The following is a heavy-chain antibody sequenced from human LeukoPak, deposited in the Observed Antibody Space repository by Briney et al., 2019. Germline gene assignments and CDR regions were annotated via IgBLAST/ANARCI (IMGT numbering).Heavy chain of an antibody. J-gene: IGHJ4*02. CDR1: GFTFSSYG. Sequence: GGSLRLSCAASGFTFSSYGMHWVRQAPGKGLEWVAFIRYDGSNESYADSVQGRFTISRDNSKNTLFLQMNSLRAEDTAVYYCARLREIPVFGVVTKSTSYFDYWGQGTLVTVSS. CDR3: ARLREIPVFGVVTKSTSYFDY. V-gene: IGHV3-30*02. D-gene: IGHD3-3*01. CDR2: IRYDGSNE.